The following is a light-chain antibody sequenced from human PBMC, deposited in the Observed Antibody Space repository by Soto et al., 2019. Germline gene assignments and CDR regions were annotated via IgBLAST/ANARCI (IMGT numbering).Light chain of an antibody. CDR3: CSYTGFYTLF. CDR1: SSDIGSYSL. J-gene: IGLJ2*01. V-gene: IGLV2-23*01. CDR2: ECT. Sequence: QSVLTQPASVSGSPGQSITISCTGTSSDIGSYSLVSWYQQHPGKAPKLMIYECTKRPSGISYRFSGSKSGNTASLTISGLQTEDEADYYCCSYTGFYTLFFGGGTKVTVL.